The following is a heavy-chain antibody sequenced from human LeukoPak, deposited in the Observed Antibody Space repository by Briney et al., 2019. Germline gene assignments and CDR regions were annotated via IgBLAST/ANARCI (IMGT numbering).Heavy chain of an antibody. J-gene: IGHJ4*02. CDR2: INPSGGST. D-gene: IGHD4-17*01. V-gene: IGHV1-46*01. CDR3: ARKHDYGDYVLGY. Sequence: ASVKVSCKASGYTFTSYGISWVRQAPGQGLEWMGIINPSGGSTSYAQKFQGRVTITADESTSTAYMELSSLRSEDTAVYYCARKHDYGDYVLGYWGQGTLVTVSS. CDR1: GYTFTSYG.